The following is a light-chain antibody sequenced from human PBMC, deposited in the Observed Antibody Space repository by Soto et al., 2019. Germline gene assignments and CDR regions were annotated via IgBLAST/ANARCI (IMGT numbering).Light chain of an antibody. CDR1: QSVSSSY. V-gene: IGKV3-20*01. J-gene: IGKJ4*01. CDR3: QPYNNWPLT. CDR2: GAS. Sequence: EIVLTHSPGTLSLSPGEIATLSCRASQSVSSSYLAWYQQKPGQAPRLLIYGASSRATGIPDRFSGSGSGTEFTLTINSLQSEDFAVYYCQPYNNWPLTFGGGTKVDIK.